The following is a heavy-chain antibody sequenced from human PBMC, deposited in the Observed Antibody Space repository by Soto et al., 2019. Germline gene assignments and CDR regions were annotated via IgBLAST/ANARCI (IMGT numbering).Heavy chain of an antibody. D-gene: IGHD4-17*01. CDR2: ISGSGGST. Sequence: PGGSLRLSCAASGFTFSGYAMGWVRQAPGKGLEWVSSISGSGGSTYYAGSVKGRFTISRDNSKTTLYLQMNSLRAEDTAVYYCAKDGPTTVTSYGYFECWGQGTLVTVSS. J-gene: IGHJ4*02. V-gene: IGHV3-23*01. CDR1: GFTFSGYA. CDR3: AKDGPTTVTSYGYFEC.